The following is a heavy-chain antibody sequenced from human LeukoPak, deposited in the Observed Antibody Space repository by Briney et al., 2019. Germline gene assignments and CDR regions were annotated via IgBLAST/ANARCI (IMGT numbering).Heavy chain of an antibody. D-gene: IGHD6-13*01. V-gene: IGHV4-34*01. CDR1: GGSFSGYY. Sequence: KASETLSLTCAVYGGSFSGYYWSWIRQPPGKGLEWIREINHSGSTNYNPSLKSRVTISVDTSKNQFSLKLSSVTAADTAVYYCASGTAAGRNWFDPWGQGTLVTVSS. J-gene: IGHJ5*02. CDR3: ASGTAAGRNWFDP. CDR2: INHSGST.